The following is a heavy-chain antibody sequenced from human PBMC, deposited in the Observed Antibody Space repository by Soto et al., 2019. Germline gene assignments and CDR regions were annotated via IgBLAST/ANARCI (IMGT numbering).Heavy chain of an antibody. CDR3: ARASGPFDY. CDR2: IWFDGSNK. V-gene: IGHV3-33*01. CDR1: GFTFSSYG. J-gene: IGHJ4*02. Sequence: QVQLVESGGGVVQPGRSLRLSYAASGFTFSSYGMHWVRQAPGKGLDWVAVIWFDGSNKYYADSVKGRFTISRDNSKNTLYLQMNSLRAEDTALYYCARASGPFDYWGQGTLVTVSS.